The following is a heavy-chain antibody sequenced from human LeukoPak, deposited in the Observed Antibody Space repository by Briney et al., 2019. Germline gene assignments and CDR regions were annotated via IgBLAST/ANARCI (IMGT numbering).Heavy chain of an antibody. CDR2: IYYSGST. V-gene: IGHV4-59*01. J-gene: IGHJ6*03. CDR3: TRGSIAYYYMDV. Sequence: ASETLSLTCTVSGGSISIYYWSWIRQAPGKGLEWIGYIYYSGSTNYNPSLKSRVTISVDTSKNQFSLKLSSVTAADTAVYYCTRGSIAYYYMDVWGKGTTVTISS. CDR1: GGSISIYY. D-gene: IGHD3-22*01.